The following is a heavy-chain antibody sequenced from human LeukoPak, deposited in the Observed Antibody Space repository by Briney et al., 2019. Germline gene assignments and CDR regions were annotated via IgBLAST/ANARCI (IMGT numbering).Heavy chain of an antibody. Sequence: GGSLRLSGAASGFTFSNAWVTWVRQAPGKGLEWVVRSKSKTDGGATDYGAPVKGRFSISRDDSKSKLYLQMNSLKTEDTAVYYCATDGYCSGGSCYSYDNWGQGTLVTVSS. V-gene: IGHV3-15*01. CDR3: ATDGYCSGGSCYSYDN. J-gene: IGHJ4*02. CDR2: SKSKTDGGAT. CDR1: GFTFSNAW. D-gene: IGHD2-15*01.